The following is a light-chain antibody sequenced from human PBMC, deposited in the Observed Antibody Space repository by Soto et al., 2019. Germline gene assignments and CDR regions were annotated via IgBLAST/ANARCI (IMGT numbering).Light chain of an antibody. V-gene: IGKV1-33*01. Sequence: DIQMTPSPPSLSASVGDRVTITCQASHDIGNSLNWYQHKPGKAPKLVIYDAYNLETGVPSTFSGSGFGTDFTFTISSLRPEDIATYYCQKSDHLPLFGPGTKVDIK. CDR1: HDIGNS. CDR2: DAY. J-gene: IGKJ3*01. CDR3: QKSDHLPL.